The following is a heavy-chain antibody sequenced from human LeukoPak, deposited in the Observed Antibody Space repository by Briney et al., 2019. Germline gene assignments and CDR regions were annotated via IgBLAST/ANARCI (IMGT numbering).Heavy chain of an antibody. CDR2: ISYDGSNK. D-gene: IGHD1-26*01. CDR1: ASTFGTHG. CDR3: AGFSSVGGAFDI. J-gene: IGHJ3*02. Sequence: GESMRLSWGQDASTFGTHGTRCVRQAPGKGLEWVAVISYDGSNKYYADAVKGRFTISSDIFKNTLYLQMNSMSAENTAVYYCAGFSSVGGAFDIWGQGTMVTVSS. V-gene: IGHV3-30*19.